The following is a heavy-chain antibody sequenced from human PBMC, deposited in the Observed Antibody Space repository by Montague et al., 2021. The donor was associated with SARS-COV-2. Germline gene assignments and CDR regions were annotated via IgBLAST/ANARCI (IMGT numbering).Heavy chain of an antibody. V-gene: IGHV4-31*03. D-gene: IGHD3-9*01. CDR2: IYYSGST. J-gene: IGHJ3*02. CDR1: GGSISSGGYY. Sequence: TLSLTCTVSGGSISSGGYYWSWIRQHPGKGLEWIGYIYYSGSTYYNPSLKSRVTISVDTSKNQFSLKLSSVTAADTAVYYCARTYYDILTGYYNRGAFDIWGQGTMVTVSS. CDR3: ARTYYDILTGYYNRGAFDI.